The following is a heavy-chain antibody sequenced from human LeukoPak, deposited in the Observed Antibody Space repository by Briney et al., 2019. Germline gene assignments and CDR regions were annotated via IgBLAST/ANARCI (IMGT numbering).Heavy chain of an antibody. V-gene: IGHV1-69*01. D-gene: IGHD6-6*01. J-gene: IGHJ4*02. CDR2: IIPIFGTA. CDR1: GGTFSSYA. CDR3: ARDREYSSSSLNY. Sequence: SVKVSCKASGGTFSSYAISWVRQAPGQGLEWMGGIIPIFGTANYAQKFQGRVTITADESTSTAYMEPSSLRSEDTAVYYCARDREYSSSSLNYWGQGTLVTVSS.